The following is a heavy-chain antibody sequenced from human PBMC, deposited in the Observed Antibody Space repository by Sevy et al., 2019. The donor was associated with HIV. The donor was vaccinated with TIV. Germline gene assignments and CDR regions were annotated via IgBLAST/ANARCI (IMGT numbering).Heavy chain of an antibody. V-gene: IGHV3-73*01. D-gene: IGHD3-10*01. CDR2: IRSKANSYAT. J-gene: IGHJ4*02. CDR3: TRLGVTRDFDY. Sequence: GGSLRLSCAASGFTFSGSAMHWVRQASGKGLEWVGRIRSKANSYATAYAASVKGRFTISRDDSKNTAYLQMNSLKTEDTAEYYCTRLGVTRDFDYWGQGTLFTVAS. CDR1: GFTFSGSA.